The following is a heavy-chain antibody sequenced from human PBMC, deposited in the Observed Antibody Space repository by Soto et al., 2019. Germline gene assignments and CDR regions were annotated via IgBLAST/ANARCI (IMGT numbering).Heavy chain of an antibody. CDR2: INAGNGNT. CDR3: ATAGSLYWYFDL. CDR1: GYTFTSYA. V-gene: IGHV1-3*01. Sequence: QVQLVQSGAEVKKPGASVKVSCKASGYTFTSYAMHWVRQAPGQRLEWMGWINAGNGNTKYSQKFQGRVTITRDTSASTAYIEPSSLRSEDTVVYYCATAGSLYWYFDLWGRGTLVTVSS. D-gene: IGHD1-26*01. J-gene: IGHJ2*01.